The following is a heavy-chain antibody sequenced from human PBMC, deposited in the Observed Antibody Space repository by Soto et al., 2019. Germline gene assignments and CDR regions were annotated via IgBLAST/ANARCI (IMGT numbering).Heavy chain of an antibody. CDR3: ARGLGYGDYGAYYYGMDV. CDR2: IIPIFGTA. CDR1: GGTFSSYA. D-gene: IGHD4-17*01. V-gene: IGHV1-69*12. J-gene: IGHJ6*02. Sequence: QVQLVQSGAEVKKPGSSVKVSCKASGGTFSSYAISWVRQAPGQGLEWMGGIIPIFGTANYAQEFQGRVTITADESTSTADMELSSLRSEDTAVYYCARGLGYGDYGAYYYGMDVWGQGTTVTVSS.